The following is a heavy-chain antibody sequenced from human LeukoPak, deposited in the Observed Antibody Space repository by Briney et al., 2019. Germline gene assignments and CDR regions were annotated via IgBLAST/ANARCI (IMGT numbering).Heavy chain of an antibody. CDR2: INPSGGST. Sequence: ASVKVSCKASGYTFTSYYMHWVRQAPGQGLEWMGIINPSGGSTSYAQKFQGRVTMTRGTSTSTVYMELSSLRSEDTAVYYCARDLSSGYSWFDPWGQGTLVTVSS. V-gene: IGHV1-46*01. J-gene: IGHJ5*02. D-gene: IGHD3-22*01. CDR1: GYTFTSYY. CDR3: ARDLSSGYSWFDP.